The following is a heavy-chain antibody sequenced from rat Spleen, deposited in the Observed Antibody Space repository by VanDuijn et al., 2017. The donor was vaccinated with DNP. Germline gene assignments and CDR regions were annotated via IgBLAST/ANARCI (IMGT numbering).Heavy chain of an antibody. Sequence: EVQLVESGGGLEQPGRALNLSCKASGFALSDYYMAWVRQTPKTGLEWVASISYDGGSTYYRDSVKGRFTISRDNAKSTLYLQMDSLRSEDTATYYCATHNYYFDYWGQGVMVTVSS. J-gene: IGHJ2*01. CDR1: GFALSDYY. D-gene: IGHD1-11*01. CDR2: ISYDGGST. V-gene: IGHV5-7*01. CDR3: ATHNYYFDY.